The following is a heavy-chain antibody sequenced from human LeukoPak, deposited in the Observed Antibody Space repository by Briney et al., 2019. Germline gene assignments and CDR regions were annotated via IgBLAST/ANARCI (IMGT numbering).Heavy chain of an antibody. V-gene: IGHV3-23*01. CDR1: GFAFSNQA. J-gene: IGHJ4*02. Sequence: GGSLRLSCAASGFAFSNQAMGCVRQAPGKGLEWVSVISDSGSITYYADSVKGRFTISRDNSQNTLFLQMNSLRAEDTAVYYCAKDARRTDGWYFFDYWGQGALVTVSS. D-gene: IGHD6-19*01. CDR3: AKDARRTDGWYFFDY. CDR2: ISDSGSIT.